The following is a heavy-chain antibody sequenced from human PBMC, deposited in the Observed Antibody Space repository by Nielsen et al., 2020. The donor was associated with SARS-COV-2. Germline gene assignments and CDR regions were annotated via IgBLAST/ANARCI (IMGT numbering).Heavy chain of an antibody. CDR3: ARTSRDITIFGVAIRLGY. CDR1: GYTLTELS. D-gene: IGHD3-3*01. Sequence: ASVKVSCKVSGYTLTELSMHWVRQAPGQGLEWMGWISAYNGNTNYAQKLQGRVTMTTDTSTSTAYMELRSLRSDDTAVYYCARTSRDITIFGVAIRLGYWGQGTLVTVSS. J-gene: IGHJ4*02. CDR2: ISAYNGNT. V-gene: IGHV1-18*01.